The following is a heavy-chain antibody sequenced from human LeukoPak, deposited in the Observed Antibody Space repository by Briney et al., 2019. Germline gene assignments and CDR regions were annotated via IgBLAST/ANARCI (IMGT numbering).Heavy chain of an antibody. J-gene: IGHJ4*02. CDR1: GFTFSSYG. D-gene: IGHD1-26*01. CDR2: ISGSGGST. CDR3: AKDHSIVGADY. Sequence: GGSLRLSCAASGFTFSSYGMHWVRQAPGKGLEWVSAISGSGGSTYYADSVKGRFTISRDNSKNTLYLQMNSLRAEDTAVYYCAKDHSIVGADYWGQRTLVTVSS. V-gene: IGHV3-23*01.